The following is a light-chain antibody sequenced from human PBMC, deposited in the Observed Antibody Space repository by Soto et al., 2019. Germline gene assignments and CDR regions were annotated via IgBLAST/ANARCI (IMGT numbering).Light chain of an antibody. CDR2: AVD. CDR3: SSYTRSSIWV. V-gene: IGLV2-14*01. CDR1: TSDVGGHNF. Sequence: QSALTQPASVSGSPGESITISCSGTTSDVGGHNFVSWFQQHPGKAPKMMIYAVDQRPSGVSIRFSGSKSGNTASLTISGLQTEDEADYYCSSYTRSSIWVFGGGTSSPS. J-gene: IGLJ3*02.